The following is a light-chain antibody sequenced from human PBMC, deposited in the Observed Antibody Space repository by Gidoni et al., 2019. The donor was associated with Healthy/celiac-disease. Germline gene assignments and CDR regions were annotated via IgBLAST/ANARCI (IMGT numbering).Light chain of an antibody. CDR3: QQYYSNPFT. Sequence: DIVMNQSPDSLAVSLGERATINCKSSPSVLYSSDNKDYLAWYQQKPGQPPKLLIYWASTRESGVPDRFSVSGSGTDFTLTISSLQAEDVAVYYCQQYYSNPFTFGGGTKVEIK. CDR2: WAS. V-gene: IGKV4-1*01. J-gene: IGKJ4*01. CDR1: PSVLYSSDNKDY.